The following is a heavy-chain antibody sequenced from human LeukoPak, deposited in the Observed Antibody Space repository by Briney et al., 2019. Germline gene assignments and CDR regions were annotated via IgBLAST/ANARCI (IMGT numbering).Heavy chain of an antibody. CDR2: IRYDGSNK. D-gene: IGHD3-10*01. CDR1: GFTFSSYG. J-gene: IGHJ6*03. CDR3: AKLAMVRGVIAYYYYYYMDV. Sequence: GGSLRLSCAASGFTFSSYGMHWVRQAPGKGLEWVAFIRYDGSNKYYADSVKGRFTISRDNSKNTLYLQMNSLRAEDTAVYYCAKLAMVRGVIAYYYYYYMDVWGKGTTVTISS. V-gene: IGHV3-30*02.